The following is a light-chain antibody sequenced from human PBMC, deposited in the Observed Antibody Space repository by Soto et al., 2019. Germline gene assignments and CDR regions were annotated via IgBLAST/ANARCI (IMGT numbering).Light chain of an antibody. CDR3: QHYGVSSYT. Sequence: EIVLTQSPGTLSLSPGERATLSCRASQSIRSSSLAWYQNKPGQAPRLLIYGASSRATGIPDRFSGSGSGTDFTLTIRRLEPEDFAVFYCQHYGVSSYTFGQGTKLEIK. J-gene: IGKJ2*01. V-gene: IGKV3-20*01. CDR2: GAS. CDR1: QSIRSSS.